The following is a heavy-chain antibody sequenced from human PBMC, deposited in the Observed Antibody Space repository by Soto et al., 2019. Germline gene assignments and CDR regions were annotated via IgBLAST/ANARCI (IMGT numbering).Heavy chain of an antibody. V-gene: IGHV3-53*01. Sequence: PGGSLRLSCAASGFTVSSNYMSWVRQAPGKGLEWVSVIYSGGSTYYADSVKGRFTISRDNSKNTLYLQMNSLRAEDTAVYYCAKSSWIQLWFFDYWGQGTLVTVSS. CDR2: IYSGGST. J-gene: IGHJ4*02. CDR3: AKSSWIQLWFFDY. D-gene: IGHD5-18*01. CDR1: GFTVSSNY.